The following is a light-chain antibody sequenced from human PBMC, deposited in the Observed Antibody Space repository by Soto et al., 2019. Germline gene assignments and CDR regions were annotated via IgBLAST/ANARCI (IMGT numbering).Light chain of an antibody. CDR3: CSYTSSSTLV. J-gene: IGLJ2*01. CDR1: SSDVGVSRS. V-gene: IGLV2-11*01. Sequence: QSALTQPRSVSGSPGQSVTISCTGTSSDVGVSRSVSWYQQHPGKAPKLIISDVTKRPSGVPYRFSGSKSGNTASLTISGLQAADEADYYCCSYTSSSTLVFGGGTKVTVL. CDR2: DVT.